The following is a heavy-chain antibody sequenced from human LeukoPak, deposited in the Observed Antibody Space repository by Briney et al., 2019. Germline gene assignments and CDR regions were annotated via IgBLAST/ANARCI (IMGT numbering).Heavy chain of an antibody. D-gene: IGHD6-6*01. J-gene: IGHJ4*02. CDR1: GFTVSSNY. Sequence: PGGSLRLSCAASGFTVSSNYMNWVRQAPGKGLEWVSSISYLSSHVYYGDSVKGRFSISRDNAKNSLYLQMNSLRAEDTAVYYCARESSSYFDYWGQGTLVTVSS. V-gene: IGHV3-21*01. CDR2: ISYLSSHV. CDR3: ARESSSYFDY.